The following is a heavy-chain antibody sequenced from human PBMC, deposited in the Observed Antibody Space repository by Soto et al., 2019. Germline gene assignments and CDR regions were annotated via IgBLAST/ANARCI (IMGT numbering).Heavy chain of an antibody. J-gene: IGHJ4*02. CDR3: ARVRIGRRYSLSYFDY. Sequence: QVQLQESGPGLVKPSQTLSLTCTVSGGSISSGGYYWSWIRQHPGKGLEWIGYIYYSGSTYYNPSLKSRVTITVDTSKNQFSLKLSPVTAADTAVYYCARVRIGRRYSLSYFDYWGQGTLVTVSS. CDR2: IYYSGST. CDR1: GGSISSGGYY. V-gene: IGHV4-31*03. D-gene: IGHD5-18*01.